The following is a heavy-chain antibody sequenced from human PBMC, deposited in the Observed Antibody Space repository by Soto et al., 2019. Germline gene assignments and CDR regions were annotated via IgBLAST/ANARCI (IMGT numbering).Heavy chain of an antibody. V-gene: IGHV1-18*01. J-gene: IGHJ5*02. Sequence: QGQLVQSGGEVKKPGASVKDSCKASGYTFTDYDISWLRQAPGQGLEWMGWISVDNGNTKYVESLQGRVTMTTDTSTSTAYMEVRSLRSDDTAVYYCARTSVSNYNWFDPWGQGTLVAVSS. D-gene: IGHD4-4*01. CDR1: GYTFTDYD. CDR3: ARTSVSNYNWFDP. CDR2: ISVDNGNT.